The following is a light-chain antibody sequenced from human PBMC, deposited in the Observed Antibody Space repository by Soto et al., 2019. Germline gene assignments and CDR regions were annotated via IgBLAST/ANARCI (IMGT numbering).Light chain of an antibody. CDR3: QQYDNLPPYT. CDR2: DAS. Sequence: DIQMTQSPSSLSASVGDSVTITCQASRDISVYLNWYQQKPGKPPKLLVYDASNLQTGVPSRFSGSGSGTHFTLTISSLQPEDFATSYCQQYDNLPPYTFGQGTKLDIK. CDR1: RDISVY. J-gene: IGKJ2*01. V-gene: IGKV1-33*01.